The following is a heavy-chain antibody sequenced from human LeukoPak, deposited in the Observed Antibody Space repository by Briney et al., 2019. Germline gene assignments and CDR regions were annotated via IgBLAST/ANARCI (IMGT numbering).Heavy chain of an antibody. CDR2: IKQDGSEK. V-gene: IGHV3-7*03. CDR1: GFTFSSYW. Sequence: GGSLRLSCAASGFTFSSYWMNWARQAPGKGLEWVANIKQDGSEKYYVDSVKGRFTVSRDNAENSLYLQMSSLRAEDTAVYYCARLTQLARGRYWGQGTLVTVSS. J-gene: IGHJ4*02. D-gene: IGHD6-6*01. CDR3: ARLTQLARGRY.